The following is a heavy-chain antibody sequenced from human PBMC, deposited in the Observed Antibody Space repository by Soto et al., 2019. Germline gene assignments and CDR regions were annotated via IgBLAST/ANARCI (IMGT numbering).Heavy chain of an antibody. J-gene: IGHJ4*02. Sequence: QVQLVESGGGVVQPGRSLRLSCAASGCTVSRYGMHWVRQAPGKGLEWVAVIWYDGSNKYYADSVKGRFTIYRDNSKNTLYLHMNSLRAEDTAVYYWARGMGAGDPYFDYWGQGTLVTVSS. CDR1: GCTVSRYG. CDR2: IWYDGSNK. D-gene: IGHD2-21*02. CDR3: ARGMGAGDPYFDY. V-gene: IGHV3-33*01.